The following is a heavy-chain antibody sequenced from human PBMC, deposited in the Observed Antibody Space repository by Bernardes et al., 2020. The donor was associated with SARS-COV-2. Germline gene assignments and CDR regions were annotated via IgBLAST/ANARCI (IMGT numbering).Heavy chain of an antibody. J-gene: IGHJ4*02. CDR2: ISYNGGSA. CDR3: ARAPITMVRGIELNY. D-gene: IGHD3-10*01. V-gene: IGHV3-64*02. Sequence: VGSLRLSCVGSGFTFHTSAMYWVRQAPGKGLEYVSAISYNGGSAYYADSVKGRFTISRDNSQNTLFLQMRSLRVEDMAVYYCARAPITMVRGIELNYWGQGTLVTVSS. CDR1: GFTFHTSA.